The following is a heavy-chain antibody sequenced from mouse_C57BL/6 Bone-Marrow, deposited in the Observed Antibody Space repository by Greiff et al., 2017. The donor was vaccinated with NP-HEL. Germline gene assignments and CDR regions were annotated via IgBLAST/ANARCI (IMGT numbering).Heavy chain of an antibody. J-gene: IGHJ1*03. V-gene: IGHV1-69*01. CDR1: GYTFTSYW. D-gene: IGHD6-1*01. CDR2: IDPSDSYI. CDR3: ERGIHIDV. Sequence: QVQLQQPGAELVMPGASVKLSCKASGYTFTSYWMHWVKQRPGQGLEWIGEIDPSDSYINYNQKFKGKSTFTVDKSSSTFDMQLSSLTSEDSAVYYCERGIHIDVWGTGTTVTVAS.